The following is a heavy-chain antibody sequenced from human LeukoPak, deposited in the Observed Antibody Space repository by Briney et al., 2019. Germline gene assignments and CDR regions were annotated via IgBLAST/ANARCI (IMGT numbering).Heavy chain of an antibody. D-gene: IGHD2-8*01. V-gene: IGHV1-69*05. J-gene: IGHJ4*02. Sequence: SVKVSCKASGGTFSSYAISWVRQAPGQGLEWMGGIIPIFGTANYAQKFQGRVTITTDESTSTAYMELSSLRSEDTAVYYYARDRCTNGVCYTYYFDYWGQGTLVTVSS. CDR2: IIPIFGTA. CDR3: ARDRCTNGVCYTYYFDY. CDR1: GGTFSSYA.